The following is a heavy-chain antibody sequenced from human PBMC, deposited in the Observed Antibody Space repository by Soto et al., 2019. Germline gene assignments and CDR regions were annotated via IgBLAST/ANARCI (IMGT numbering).Heavy chain of an antibody. CDR2: IIPIFGTA. CDR1: GGTFSNYA. V-gene: IGHV1-69*13. D-gene: IGHD5-12*01. CDR3: ARDLVARKKKWFDP. J-gene: IGHJ5*02. Sequence: VKVSCKASGGTFSNYAISCVLQAPGQGLEWMGGIIPIFGTANYAQKFQGRVTITADESTSTAYMELSSLRSEDTAVYYCARDLVARKKKWFDPWGQGTLVAVSS.